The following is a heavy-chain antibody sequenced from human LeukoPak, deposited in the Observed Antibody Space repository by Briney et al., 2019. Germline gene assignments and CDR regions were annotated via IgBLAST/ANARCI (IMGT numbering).Heavy chain of an antibody. CDR1: GDSVTNGAYC. V-gene: IGHV4-30-4*07. D-gene: IGHD3-16*01. J-gene: IGHJ6*03. CDR2: IYDIAIT. CDR3: ARQVGRGTQIYYMDV. Sequence: TLSLTCSVSGDSVTNGAYCWSWIRQPPGKGLEWIGYIYDIAITYQNPSLRSRLTISVDTSQNQFSLKLSSVTAADTAVYYCARQVGRGTQIYYMDVWGKGTTVTVSS.